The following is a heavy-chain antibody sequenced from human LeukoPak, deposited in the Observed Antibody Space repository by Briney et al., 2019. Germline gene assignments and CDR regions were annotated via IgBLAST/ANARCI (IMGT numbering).Heavy chain of an antibody. CDR1: GFTFSSYA. J-gene: IGHJ4*02. CDR2: ISESGGET. Sequence: GGSLRLSCAASGFTFSSYAMSWVRQAPGKGLEWVSAISESGGETYHADSVKGRFTISRDTSKSTLYLQLNSLRAEDTAIYYCAKGIDSTGYYPFDYWGQGTLVTVSS. D-gene: IGHD3-22*01. CDR3: AKGIDSTGYYPFDY. V-gene: IGHV3-23*01.